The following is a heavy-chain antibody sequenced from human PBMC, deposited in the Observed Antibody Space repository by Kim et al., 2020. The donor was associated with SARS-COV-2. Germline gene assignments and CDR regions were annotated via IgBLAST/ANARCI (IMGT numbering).Heavy chain of an antibody. CDR2: ISYDGSNK. Sequence: GGSLRLSCAASGFTFSSYAMHWVRQAPGKGLEWVAVISYDGSNKYYADSVKGRFTISRDNSKNTLYLQMNSLRAEDTAVYYCASNGYSSSWYYRMYYYYYGMDVWGQGTTVTVSS. CDR3: ASNGYSSSWYYRMYYYYYGMDV. CDR1: GFTFSSYA. V-gene: IGHV3-30*04. J-gene: IGHJ6*02. D-gene: IGHD6-13*01.